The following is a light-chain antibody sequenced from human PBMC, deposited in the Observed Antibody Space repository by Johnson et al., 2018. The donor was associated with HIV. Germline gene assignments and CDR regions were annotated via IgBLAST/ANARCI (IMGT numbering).Light chain of an antibody. CDR1: GSNIGTNY. CDR3: GTWDSSLSAGV. V-gene: IGLV1-51*01. Sequence: QSVLTQAPSVSAAPGQKVSISCSGSGSNIGTNYVSWYQQLPGTAPKLLIYDNNKRPSGIPDRFSASKSGTSATLGITGLQTGDEADYYCGTWDSSLSAGVFGTGTKVTVL. J-gene: IGLJ1*01. CDR2: DNN.